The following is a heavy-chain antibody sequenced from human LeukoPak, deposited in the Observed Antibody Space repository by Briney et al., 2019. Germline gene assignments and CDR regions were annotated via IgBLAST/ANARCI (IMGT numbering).Heavy chain of an antibody. CDR2: INPNSGGT. CDR1: GYTFTGYY. CDR3: ARESGHSSSWYGTRAFDI. J-gene: IGHJ3*02. D-gene: IGHD6-13*01. Sequence: GASVKVSCKASGYTFTGYYMHWVRQAPGQGLEWMGWINPNSGGTNYAQKFQGRVTMTRDTSISTAYMELSRLRSDDTAVYYCARESGHSSSWYGTRAFDIWGQGTMVTVSS. V-gene: IGHV1-2*02.